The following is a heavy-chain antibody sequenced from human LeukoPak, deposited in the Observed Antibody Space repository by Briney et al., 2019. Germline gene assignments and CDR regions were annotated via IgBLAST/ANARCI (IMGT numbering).Heavy chain of an antibody. V-gene: IGHV1-69*05. J-gene: IGHJ6*03. CDR3: AREKREAEYYYLYYMDV. CDR2: TIPIFGTA. Sequence: ASVKVSFKASGGTFTSYAISWVRQAPGQGLEWMGGTIPIFGTANYAQKCQGRVTITTDESTSTAYMELSSLRSEDTAVYYCAREKREAEYYYLYYMDVGGKGTTVTVPS. CDR1: GGTFTSYA.